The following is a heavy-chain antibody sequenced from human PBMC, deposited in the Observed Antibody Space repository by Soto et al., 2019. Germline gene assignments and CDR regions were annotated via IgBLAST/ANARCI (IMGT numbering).Heavy chain of an antibody. V-gene: IGHV1-69*13. CDR3: ARDRDMIVVVNAFDI. CDR2: IIPIFGTA. CDR1: GGTFSSYA. Sequence: SVKVSCKASGGTFSSYAISWVRQAPGQGLEWMGGIIPIFGTANYAQKFQGRVTITADESTSTAYMELSSLRSEDTAVYYCARDRDMIVVVNAFDIWGQGTMVTVSS. J-gene: IGHJ3*02. D-gene: IGHD3-22*01.